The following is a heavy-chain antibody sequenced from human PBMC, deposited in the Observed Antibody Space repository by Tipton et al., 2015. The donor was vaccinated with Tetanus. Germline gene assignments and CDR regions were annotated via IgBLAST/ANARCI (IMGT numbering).Heavy chain of an antibody. CDR3: ARGNGYSGYHHYFDY. D-gene: IGHD5-12*01. CDR2: SYYVGSP. Sequence: TLSLTCSVSGTSVRSFYWSWIRQSPGKAPGWIGYSYYVGSPNHNPSLKGRVSISRDTSTNQVPLKLTSVTAADTAVYYCARGNGYSGYHHYFDYWGQGILVTVSS. CDR1: GTSVRSFY. V-gene: IGHV4-59*02. J-gene: IGHJ4*02.